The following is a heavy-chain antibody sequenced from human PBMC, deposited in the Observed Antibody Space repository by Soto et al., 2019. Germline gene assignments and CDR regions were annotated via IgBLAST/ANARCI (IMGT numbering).Heavy chain of an antibody. CDR1: GGSISTYY. Sequence: QVQLQESGPGLVKPSETLCLTCTVSGGSISTYYWSWIRQPPGKGLEWIGNIYSSGDTKYNPSLKSRVTLSIDTSKSQFSLRLSSVTAADTAVFYCARGRYSGSFDYWGQGSLVTVSS. J-gene: IGHJ4*02. CDR2: IYSSGDT. D-gene: IGHD1-26*01. V-gene: IGHV4-59*01. CDR3: ARGRYSGSFDY.